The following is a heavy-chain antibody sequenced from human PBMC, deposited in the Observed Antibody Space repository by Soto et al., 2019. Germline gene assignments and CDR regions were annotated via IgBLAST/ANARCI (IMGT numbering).Heavy chain of an antibody. CDR3: AREVSSSWYFYFDY. J-gene: IGHJ4*02. Sequence: EVQLVESGVGLVQPGGSLRLSCAASGFTFSSYWMSWVRQAPGKGLEWVANIKQDGSEKYYVDSVKGRFTISRDNAKNSLYLQMNSLRAEDTAVYYCAREVSSSWYFYFDYWGQGTLVTVSS. CDR2: IKQDGSEK. CDR1: GFTFSSYW. D-gene: IGHD6-13*01. V-gene: IGHV3-7*04.